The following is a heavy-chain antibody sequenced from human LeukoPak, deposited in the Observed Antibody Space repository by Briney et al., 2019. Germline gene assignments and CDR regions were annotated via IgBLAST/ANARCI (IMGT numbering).Heavy chain of an antibody. CDR3: ARPQSIAAAGTPFDY. Sequence: GESLKISCKGSGYSFTSYWISWVGQMPGTGLEWMGRIDPSDSYTNYSPSFQGHVTISADKSISTGYLQWSSLKASDTAMYYCARPQSIAAAGTPFDYWGQGTLVTVSS. V-gene: IGHV5-10-1*01. CDR1: GYSFTSYW. J-gene: IGHJ4*02. CDR2: IDPSDSYT. D-gene: IGHD6-13*01.